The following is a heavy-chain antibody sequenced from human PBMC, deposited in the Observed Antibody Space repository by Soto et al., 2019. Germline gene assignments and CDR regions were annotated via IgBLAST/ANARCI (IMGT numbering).Heavy chain of an antibody. D-gene: IGHD3-3*01. CDR3: ARASEYYDFWSGYYQYNWFDP. Sequence: SETLSLTCTVSGGSVSSGSYYWSWIRQPPGKGLEWIGCIYRSGTTYYNPSLKSRVTISVDTSKNQFSLKLSSVTAADTAVYYCARASEYYDFWSGYYQYNWFDPWGQGTLVTAPQ. V-gene: IGHV4-61*01. CDR2: IYRSGTT. CDR1: GGSVSSGSYY. J-gene: IGHJ5*02.